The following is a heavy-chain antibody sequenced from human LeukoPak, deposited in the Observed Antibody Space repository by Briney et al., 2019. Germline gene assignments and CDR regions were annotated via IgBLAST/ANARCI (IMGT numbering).Heavy chain of an antibody. J-gene: IGHJ6*03. CDR1: GFTFSSYA. CDR3: AKDPGGYYYYYMDV. CDR2: IDVTGGTT. V-gene: IGHV3-23*01. Sequence: PGGSLRLSCAASGFTFSSYAMSWVRQAPGKGLEWVSGIDVTGGTTNYADSVKGRFTISRDNSKNTLYLQMNSLRAEDTAVYYCAKDPGGYYYYYMDVRGKGTTVTVSS. D-gene: IGHD3-16*01.